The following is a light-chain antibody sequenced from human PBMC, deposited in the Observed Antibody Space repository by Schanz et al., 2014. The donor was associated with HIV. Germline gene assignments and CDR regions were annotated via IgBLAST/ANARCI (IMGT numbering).Light chain of an antibody. CDR3: CSYTTTSTYV. CDR2: DVT. Sequence: QSALTQPPSASGSPGQSVTISCSGTSSDVGGYNYVSWYQQYPGKAPKLIIYDVTKRPSGVSSRFSGSKSGNTASLTISGLQAEDEADYYCCSYTTTSTYVFGAGTKLTVL. CDR1: SSDVGGYNY. J-gene: IGLJ1*01. V-gene: IGLV2-14*01.